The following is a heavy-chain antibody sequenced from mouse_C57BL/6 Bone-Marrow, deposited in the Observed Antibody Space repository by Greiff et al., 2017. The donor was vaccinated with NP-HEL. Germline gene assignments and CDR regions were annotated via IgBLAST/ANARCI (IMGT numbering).Heavy chain of an antibody. CDR2: ISDGGSYT. J-gene: IGHJ2*01. V-gene: IGHV5-4*01. D-gene: IGHD1-1*01. CDR3: VRDRGDYYGSSHFDY. CDR1: GFTFSSYA. Sequence: EVQGVESGGGLVKPGGSLKLSCVASGFTFSSYAMSWVRQTPEKRLEWVATISDGGSYTYYPDNVKGRFTISRDNAKNNLYLQMSHLKSEDTAMYYCVRDRGDYYGSSHFDYWGQGTTLTVSS.